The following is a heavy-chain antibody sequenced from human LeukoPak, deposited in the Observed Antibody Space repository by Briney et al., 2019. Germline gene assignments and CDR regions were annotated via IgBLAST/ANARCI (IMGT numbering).Heavy chain of an antibody. CDR3: ARDPHYYGSGNHDY. CDR2: ISYDGSNK. J-gene: IGHJ4*02. D-gene: IGHD3-10*01. V-gene: IGHV3-30-3*01. Sequence: GGSLRLSCAASGFTFSSYAMHWVRQAPGKGLGWVAVISYDGSNKYYADSVKGRFTISRDNSKNTLYLQMNSLRAEDTAVYYCARDPHYYGSGNHDYWGQGTLVTVSS. CDR1: GFTFSSYA.